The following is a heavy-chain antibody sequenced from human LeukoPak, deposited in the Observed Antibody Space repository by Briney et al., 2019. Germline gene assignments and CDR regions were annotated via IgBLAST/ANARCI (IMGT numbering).Heavy chain of an antibody. CDR3: ARDNAQYDFWSGYSTDYGMDV. J-gene: IGHJ6*02. V-gene: IGHV3-53*01. D-gene: IGHD3-3*01. CDR1: GFTVSSNY. CDR2: IYSGGST. Sequence: PGGSLRLSCAASGFTVSSNYMSWVRQAPGKGLERVSVIYSGGSTYYADSVKGRFTISRDNSKNTLYLQMNSLRAEDTAVYYCARDNAQYDFWSGYSTDYGMDVWGQGTTVTVSS.